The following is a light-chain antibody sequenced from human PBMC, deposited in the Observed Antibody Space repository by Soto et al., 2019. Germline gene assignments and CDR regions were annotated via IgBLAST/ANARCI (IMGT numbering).Light chain of an antibody. Sequence: QPVLTQSPSASASLGASVKLTCTLSSGHNSYAIAWHQQQPEKGPRYVMKINNDGSHIKGDGIPDRFSGSRSGAERYLTISSLQSEDEADYYCQTWGTGPWVFGGGTKLTVL. CDR1: SGHNSYA. CDR2: INNDGSH. V-gene: IGLV4-69*02. J-gene: IGLJ3*02. CDR3: QTWGTGPWV.